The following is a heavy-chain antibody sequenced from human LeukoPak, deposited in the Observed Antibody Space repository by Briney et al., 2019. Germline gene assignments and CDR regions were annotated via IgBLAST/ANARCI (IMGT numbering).Heavy chain of an antibody. J-gene: IGHJ6*03. V-gene: IGHV3-43D*03. Sequence: PGGSLKLSCAASGFTFDDYAMHWVRQAPGKGLEWVSVISWDGGSTYYADSVKGRFTISRDNSKNSLYLQMNSLRAEDTALYYCAKDRAARQLFQMLGDYYYYMDVWGKGTTVTVSS. CDR1: GFTFDDYA. CDR3: AKDRAARQLFQMLGDYYYYMDV. D-gene: IGHD6-6*01. CDR2: ISWDGGST.